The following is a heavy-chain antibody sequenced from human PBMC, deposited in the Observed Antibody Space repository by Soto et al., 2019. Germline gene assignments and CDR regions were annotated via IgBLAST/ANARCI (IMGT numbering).Heavy chain of an antibody. CDR2: IIPVFGIP. V-gene: IGHV1-69*02. CDR3: AGGGSSWYITAYYYYGMDV. CDR1: GGTFSRYS. Sequence: SVKVSCKASGGTFSRYSITWVRQAPGHGLEWMGRIIPVFGIPTYAQKFQGRVTMTRDTSTSTVYMELSSLRSEDTAVYYCAGGGSSWYITAYYYYGMDVWGQGTTVTVSS. D-gene: IGHD6-13*01. J-gene: IGHJ6*02.